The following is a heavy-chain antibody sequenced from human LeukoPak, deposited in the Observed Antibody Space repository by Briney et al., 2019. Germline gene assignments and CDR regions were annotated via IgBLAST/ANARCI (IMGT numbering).Heavy chain of an antibody. D-gene: IGHD6-13*01. V-gene: IGHV3-33*01. CDR2: IWYDGSNK. CDR1: GFTFSSYG. J-gene: IGHJ5*02. CDR3: AREYSSGWYLWFDP. Sequence: GGSLRLSCAASGFTFSSYGMHWVRQAPGKGLEWVAVIWYDGSNKYYADSEKGRFTISRDNSKNTLYLQMNSLRAEDTAVYYCAREYSSGWYLWFDPWGQGTLVTVSS.